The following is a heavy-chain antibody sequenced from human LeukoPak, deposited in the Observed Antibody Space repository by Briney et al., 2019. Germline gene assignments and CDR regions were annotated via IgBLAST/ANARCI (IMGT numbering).Heavy chain of an antibody. V-gene: IGHV4-34*01. CDR1: GGSFSGYY. Sequence: PSETLSLTCAVYGGSFSGYYWSWIRRPPGKGLEWIGEINHSGSTNYNPSLKSRVTISVDTSKNQFSLKLSSVTAADTAVYYCAPEQTSKLDAFDIWGQGTMVTVSS. CDR2: INHSGST. CDR3: APEQTSKLDAFDI. D-gene: IGHD1-1*01. J-gene: IGHJ3*02.